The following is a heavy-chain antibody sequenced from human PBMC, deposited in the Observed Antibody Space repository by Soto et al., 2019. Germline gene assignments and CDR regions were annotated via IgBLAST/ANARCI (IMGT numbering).Heavy chain of an antibody. CDR1: GGSISSYY. CDR2: IYYTGTT. Sequence: QVQLQESGPGLVKPSETLSLTCTVSGGSISSYYWGWIRQPPGKGLQWIGYIYYTGTTSYNPYLIRRVTIAVDTSKNHFSLRLSAVTAADTAIYYCARLGGYFQAFDSWGQGTLFTVSS. CDR3: ARLGGYFQAFDS. J-gene: IGHJ4*02. D-gene: IGHD3-22*01. V-gene: IGHV4-59*08.